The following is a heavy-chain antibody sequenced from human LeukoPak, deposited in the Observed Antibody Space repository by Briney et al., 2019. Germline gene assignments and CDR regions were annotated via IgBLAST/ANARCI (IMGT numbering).Heavy chain of an antibody. J-gene: IGHJ3*02. V-gene: IGHV4-59*01. Sequence: KPSETQSLTCTVSGGSISSYYWSWIRQPPGKGLEWIGYIYYSGSTNYNPSLKSRVTISVDTSKNQFSLKLSSVTAADTAVYYCARGRVARGAFDIWGQGTMVTVSS. D-gene: IGHD2-15*01. CDR3: ARGRVARGAFDI. CDR2: IYYSGST. CDR1: GGSISSYY.